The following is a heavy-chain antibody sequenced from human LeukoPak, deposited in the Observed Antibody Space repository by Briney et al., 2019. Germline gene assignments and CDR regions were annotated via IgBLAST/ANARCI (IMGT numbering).Heavy chain of an antibody. D-gene: IGHD2/OR15-2a*01. J-gene: IGHJ4*02. CDR2: ISAYNGNT. CDR3: ARGIFGALSFDY. Sequence: ASVKVSCKASGYTFTSYGISWVRQAPGQGRDWMGWISAYNGNTNYAQKLQGRVTMTTDTSTSTALMELRSLRSDDTAVYYCARGIFGALSFDYWGQGTLVTVSS. V-gene: IGHV1-18*01. CDR1: GYTFTSYG.